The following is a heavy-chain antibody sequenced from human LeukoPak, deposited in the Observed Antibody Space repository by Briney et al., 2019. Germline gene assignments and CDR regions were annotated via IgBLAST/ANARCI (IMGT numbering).Heavy chain of an antibody. J-gene: IGHJ4*02. CDR3: ARERPDYGDYVLDY. CDR2: IYYSGST. CDR1: GGSISSGDYY. D-gene: IGHD4-17*01. V-gene: IGHV4-30-4*01. Sequence: SETLSLTCTVSGGSISSGDYYRSWIRQPPGKGLEWIGYIYYSGSTYYNPSLKSRVTISVDTSKNQFSLKLSSVTAADTAVYYCARERPDYGDYVLDYWGQGTLVTVSS.